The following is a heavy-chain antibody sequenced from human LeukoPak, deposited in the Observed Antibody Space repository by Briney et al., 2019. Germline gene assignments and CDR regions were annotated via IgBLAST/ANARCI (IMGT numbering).Heavy chain of an antibody. V-gene: IGHV1-24*01. CDR3: ATVHSSGWYFGWFDP. J-gene: IGHJ5*02. Sequence: ASVKVSCKVSGYTLTELSMHWVRQAPGKGLEWMGGFDPEDGETIYAQKFQGRVTMTEDTSTDTAYMELSSLRSEDTAVYYCATVHSSGWYFGWFDPWGQGTLATVSS. D-gene: IGHD6-19*01. CDR2: FDPEDGET. CDR1: GYTLTELS.